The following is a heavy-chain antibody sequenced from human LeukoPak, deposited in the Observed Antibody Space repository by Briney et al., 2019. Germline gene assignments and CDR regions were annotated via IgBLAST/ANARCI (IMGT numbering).Heavy chain of an antibody. CDR1: GFSFSSYN. J-gene: IGHJ4*02. Sequence: GGSLRLSCAASGFSFSSYNMNWVRQAPGKGLEWVSYISSSSSTIYDADSVRGRFTISRDNAKNSLSLQMNSLRVEDTAVYYCVREGYSSGWNYFDYWGQGTLVTVSS. D-gene: IGHD6-19*01. V-gene: IGHV3-48*04. CDR3: VREGYSSGWNYFDY. CDR2: ISSSSSTI.